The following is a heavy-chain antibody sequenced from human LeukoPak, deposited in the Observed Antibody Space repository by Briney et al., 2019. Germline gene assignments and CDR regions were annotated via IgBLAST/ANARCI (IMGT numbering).Heavy chain of an antibody. V-gene: IGHV3-48*03. CDR1: GFTSNSYE. CDR2: ISSSGSPI. D-gene: IGHD4-11*01. CDR3: ARVYSNYDPAAMDV. J-gene: IGHJ6*02. Sequence: PGGSLRLSCAASGFTSNSYEMNWVRQAPGKGLEWVSYISSSGSPIYYADSVEGRFTISRDNAKNSLYLQMSSLRAEDTAMYYCARVYSNYDPAAMDVWGQGTTVTVSS.